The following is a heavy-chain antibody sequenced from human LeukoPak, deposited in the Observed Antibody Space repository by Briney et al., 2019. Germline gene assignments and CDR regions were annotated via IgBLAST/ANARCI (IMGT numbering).Heavy chain of an antibody. Sequence: GGSLRLSCAASEFTFSSYNMNWVRQAPGKGLEWVSYISSSGSTIYYADSVKGRFTISRDNAKNSLYLQMNSLRAEDTAVYYCARDGDYYGSYGMDVWGQGTTVTVSS. CDR3: ARDGDYYGSYGMDV. J-gene: IGHJ6*02. CDR2: ISSSGSTI. V-gene: IGHV3-48*04. CDR1: EFTFSSYN. D-gene: IGHD3-10*01.